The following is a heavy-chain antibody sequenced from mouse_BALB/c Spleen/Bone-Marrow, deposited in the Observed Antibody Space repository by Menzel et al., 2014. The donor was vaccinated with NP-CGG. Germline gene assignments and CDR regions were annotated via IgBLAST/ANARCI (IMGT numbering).Heavy chain of an antibody. CDR2: ISSGGHDT. CDR1: GFSFSSYS. Sequence: EVQGVESGGGLVKPGGSLKLSCAASGFSFSSYSMSWVRQTPEKRLEWVATISSGGHDTYYPDSVKGRFTISRDNAKNTLYLQMSSLKSEDTAMYYCSKDGGYDYSYYFDYWGQGITLTVSS. D-gene: IGHD2-4*01. V-gene: IGHV5-6-4*01. J-gene: IGHJ2*01. CDR3: SKDGGYDYSYYFDY.